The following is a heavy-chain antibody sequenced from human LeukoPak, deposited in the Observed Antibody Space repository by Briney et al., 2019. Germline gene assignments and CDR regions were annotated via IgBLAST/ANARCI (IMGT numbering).Heavy chain of an antibody. V-gene: IGHV3-66*02. J-gene: IGHJ5*02. CDR3: ARDHAPYYYGSGRKNWFDP. D-gene: IGHD3-10*01. CDR1: GFTVSSNY. Sequence: GGSLRLSCAASGFTVSSNYMSWVRQAPGKGLEWVSVIYSGGSTYYADSVKGRFTISRDNSKNTLYLQMNSLRAEDTAVYYCARDHAPYYYGSGRKNWFDPWGQGTLVTVSS. CDR2: IYSGGST.